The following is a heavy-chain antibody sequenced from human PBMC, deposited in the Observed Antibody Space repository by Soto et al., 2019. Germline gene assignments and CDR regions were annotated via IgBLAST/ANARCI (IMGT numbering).Heavy chain of an antibody. CDR2: ISYDGSNK. CDR3: ARAGIAVAGYFDY. D-gene: IGHD6-19*01. V-gene: IGHV3-30-3*01. Sequence: QVQLVESGGGVVQPGRSLRLSCAASGFTFSSYAMRWVRQAPGKGLEWVAVISYDGSNKYYADSVKGRFTISRDNSKNTLYLQMNSLRAEDTAVYYCARAGIAVAGYFDYWGQGTLVTVSS. J-gene: IGHJ4*02. CDR1: GFTFSSYA.